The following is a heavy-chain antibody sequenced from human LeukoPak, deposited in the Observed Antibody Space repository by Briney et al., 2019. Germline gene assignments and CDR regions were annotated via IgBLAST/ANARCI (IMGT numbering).Heavy chain of an antibody. V-gene: IGHV3-23*01. J-gene: IGHJ5*02. Sequence: GGSLRLSCAASGLTFSSSNMHWVRQAPGKGLEWVSSIGGTGDDTFYADSVKGRFTISRDNSKNTLYLQLNSLRDEDTAVYYCAKDGVSYNRRWDWFDPWGQGTLLTVSS. D-gene: IGHD3-10*01. CDR3: AKDGVSYNRRWDWFDP. CDR2: IGGTGDDT. CDR1: GLTFSSSN.